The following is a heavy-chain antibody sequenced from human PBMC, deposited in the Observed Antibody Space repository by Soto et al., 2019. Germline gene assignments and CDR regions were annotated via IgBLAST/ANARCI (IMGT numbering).Heavy chain of an antibody. CDR2: IYHSGST. CDR1: GGSISNYS. Sequence: SETLSLTCTVSGGSISNYSWSWIRQPPGKGLEWIGYIYHSGSTNYNPSLKSRVTISVDRSKNQFSLKLSSVTAADTAVYYCARTPDIWGQGTMVTVSS. V-gene: IGHV4-59*12. CDR3: ARTPDI. J-gene: IGHJ3*02.